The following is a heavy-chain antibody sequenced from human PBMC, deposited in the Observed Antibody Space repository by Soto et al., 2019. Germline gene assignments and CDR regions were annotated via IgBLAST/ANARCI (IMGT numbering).Heavy chain of an antibody. Sequence: PGGSLRLSYTASGFTLSDHYMSWLLQAPGKGLEWIGYSSNSGSFTRYADSVKGRFSISRDNAKNSLYLQINSLRGDDTAIYYCVKSGDNYNALDYWGQGTPVTVSS. CDR1: GFTLSDHY. V-gene: IGHV3-11*06. CDR3: VKSGDNYNALDY. J-gene: IGHJ4*02. CDR2: SSNSGSFT. D-gene: IGHD1-1*01.